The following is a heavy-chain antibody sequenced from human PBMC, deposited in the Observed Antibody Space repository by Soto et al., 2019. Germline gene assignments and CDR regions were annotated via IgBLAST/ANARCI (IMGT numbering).Heavy chain of an antibody. CDR3: ARDTQYYDILTGYSNHYGMDV. CDR1: GYSISSGYY. D-gene: IGHD3-9*01. V-gene: IGHV4-38-2*02. CDR2: IYHSGST. Sequence: KASETLSLTCAVSGYSISSGYYWGWIRQPPGKGLEWIGSIYHSGSTYYNPSLKSRVTISVDTSKNQFSLKLSSVTAADTAVYYCARDTQYYDILTGYSNHYGMDVWGQGTTVTVSS. J-gene: IGHJ6*02.